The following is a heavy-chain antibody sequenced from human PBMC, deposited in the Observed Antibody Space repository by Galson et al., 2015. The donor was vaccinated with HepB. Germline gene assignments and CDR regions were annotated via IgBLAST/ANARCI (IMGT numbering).Heavy chain of an antibody. V-gene: IGHV3-48*02. CDR3: ARVPLDYSGDPDY. D-gene: IGHD4-23*01. CDR1: GFTFSSYT. CDR2: ISTDSSTI. Sequence: SLRLSCAASGFTFSSYTMNWVRQAPGKGLEWLSYISTDSSTIYYADSVKGRFTISRDNAKNSLYLQMHSLRDEDTAVYYCARVPLDYSGDPDYWGQGTLVTVSS. J-gene: IGHJ4*02.